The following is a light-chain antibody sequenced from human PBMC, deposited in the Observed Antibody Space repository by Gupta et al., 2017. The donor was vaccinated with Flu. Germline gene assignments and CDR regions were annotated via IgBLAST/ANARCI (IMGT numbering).Light chain of an antibody. CDR2: DAS. V-gene: IGKV1-33*01. J-gene: IGKJ4*01. Sequence: DIQMTQSPSSLSASVGDRVTITCQASQDISNYLNWYQQKPGKAPKLLIYDASNLETGVPSRFSGSGSGTDFTFTISSLQPEDIATYYCQQDDTLPPTFGGGTKVEIK. CDR1: QDISNY. CDR3: QQDDTLPPT.